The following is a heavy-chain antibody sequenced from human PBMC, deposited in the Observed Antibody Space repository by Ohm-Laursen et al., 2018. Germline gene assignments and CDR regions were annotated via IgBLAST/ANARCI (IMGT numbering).Heavy chain of an antibody. V-gene: IGHV4-31*03. J-gene: IGHJ6*02. D-gene: IGHD6-13*01. CDR3: ARDRLVAAAGNVRNYYGMDV. Sequence: ILSLTCTVSGGSISSGGYYWSWIRQHPGKGLEWIGYIYYSGSTYYNPSLKSRVTISVDTSKNQFSLKLSSVTAADTAVYYCARDRLVAAAGNVRNYYGMDVWGQGTTVTVSS. CDR1: GGSISSGGYY. CDR2: IYYSGST.